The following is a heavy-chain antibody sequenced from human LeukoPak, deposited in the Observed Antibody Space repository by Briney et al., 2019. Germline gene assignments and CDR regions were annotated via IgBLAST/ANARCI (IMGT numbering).Heavy chain of an antibody. V-gene: IGHV3-7*01. Sequence: AGGSLRLSCAASGFTFSSYWMSWVRQAPGKGLEWVANIKQDGSEKYYVDSVKGRFTISRDNAKNSLYLQMNSLRAEDTAVYYCARFMVRGVIGDAFDIWGQGTMVTVSS. D-gene: IGHD3-10*01. CDR2: IKQDGSEK. J-gene: IGHJ3*02. CDR1: GFTFSSYW. CDR3: ARFMVRGVIGDAFDI.